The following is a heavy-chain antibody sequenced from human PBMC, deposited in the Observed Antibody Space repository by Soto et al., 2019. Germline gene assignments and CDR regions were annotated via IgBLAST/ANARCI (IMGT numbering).Heavy chain of an antibody. CDR2: IYHSGST. CDR1: GGSISSFH. J-gene: IGHJ4*02. CDR3: ARGLEDMVRGVNPLAY. Sequence: SETLSLTCTVSGGSISSFHWSWIRQPPGKGLEWIGYIYHSGSTYYNPSLKSRVTISVDRSKNQFSLKLSSVTAADTAVYYCARGLEDMVRGVNPLAYSGQGTLVTVSS. V-gene: IGHV4-59*12. D-gene: IGHD3-10*01.